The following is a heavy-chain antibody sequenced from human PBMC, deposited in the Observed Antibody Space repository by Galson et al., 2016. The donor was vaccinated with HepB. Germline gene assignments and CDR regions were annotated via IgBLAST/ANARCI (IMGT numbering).Heavy chain of an antibody. D-gene: IGHD3-3*01. V-gene: IGHV1-18*01. Sequence: SVKVSCKASGYTFTNYGINWVRQAPGQGLEWMGWISAYNGNTVYAQKLQGRVTMTTDTSTSTAYMELRSLRSDDTAVYYCARGLENYDFWSGYYKCLDYWGQGTLVTVSS. CDR3: ARGLENYDFWSGYYKCLDY. CDR2: ISAYNGNT. CDR1: GYTFTNYG. J-gene: IGHJ4*02.